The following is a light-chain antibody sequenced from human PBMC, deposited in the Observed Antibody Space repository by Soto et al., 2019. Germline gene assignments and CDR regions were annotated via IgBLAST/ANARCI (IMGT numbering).Light chain of an antibody. CDR3: SSYTSISSHV. Sequence: QSVLTQPASVSGSPGQSITISCTGTSSDVGGYNYFSWYQQHPGKAPKLMIYDVSNRPSGVSNRFSGSKSGNTASLTISGLQAEDEADYYCSSYTSISSHVFGTGTKVTVL. V-gene: IGLV2-14*01. J-gene: IGLJ1*01. CDR1: SSDVGGYNY. CDR2: DVS.